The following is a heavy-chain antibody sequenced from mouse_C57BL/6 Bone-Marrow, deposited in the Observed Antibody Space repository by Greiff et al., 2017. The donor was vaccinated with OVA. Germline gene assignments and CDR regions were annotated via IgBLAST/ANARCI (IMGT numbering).Heavy chain of an antibody. Sequence: QVQLQQPGAELVKPGASVKMSCKASGYTFTSYWITWVKQRPGQGLEWIGDIYPGSGSTNYNEKFKSKAILTVDTSSSTAYMQLSSLTSEDSAVYYCARGTVVATEGYWGQGTTLTVSS. CDR1: GYTFTSYW. J-gene: IGHJ2*01. V-gene: IGHV1-55*01. D-gene: IGHD1-1*01. CDR3: ARGTVVATEGY. CDR2: IYPGSGST.